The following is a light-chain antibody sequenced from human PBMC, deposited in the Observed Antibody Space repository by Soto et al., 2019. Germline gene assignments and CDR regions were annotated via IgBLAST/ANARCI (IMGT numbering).Light chain of an antibody. V-gene: IGKV3-15*01. J-gene: IGKJ1*01. CDR2: GAS. CDR1: QSVSSN. Sequence: EIVMTQSPATLPVSPGERATLSCRASQSVSSNLAWYQQKPGQAPRLLIYGASTRAPGFPARFSGSGSGTDFTLTISSLQSEDFAVYYCQQYNNWPWTFGQGTKVDIK. CDR3: QQYNNWPWT.